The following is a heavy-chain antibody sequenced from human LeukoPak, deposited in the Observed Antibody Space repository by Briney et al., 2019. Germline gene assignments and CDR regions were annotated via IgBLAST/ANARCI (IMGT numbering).Heavy chain of an antibody. J-gene: IGHJ3*02. CDR2: ISGSGTG. CDR1: GFTFNDYF. D-gene: IGHD4-23*01. V-gene: IGHV3-11*04. CDR3: ARDPGVYGGGNSGAFDI. Sequence: PGGSLRLSCAASGFTFNDYFMTWIRQAPGKGLEWVSYISGSGTGYYADSAKGRFTISRDNAQNSLSLQMSSLRAEDTAVYFCARDPGVYGGGNSGAFDIWGQGTMVTVSS.